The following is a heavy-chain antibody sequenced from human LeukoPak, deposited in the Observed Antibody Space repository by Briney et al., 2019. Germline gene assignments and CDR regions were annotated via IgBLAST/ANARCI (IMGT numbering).Heavy chain of an antibody. J-gene: IGHJ4*02. CDR3: ANSAPAVDY. V-gene: IGHV3-23*01. CDR2: ISGSGGST. Sequence: GGSLRLSCAASGFTVTSSYMNWVRQAPGKGLEWVSAISGSGGSTYYADSVKGRFTISRDNSKNTPYLQMNSLRAEDTAVYYCANSAPAVDYWGQGTLVTVSS. D-gene: IGHD3-10*01. CDR1: GFTVTSSY.